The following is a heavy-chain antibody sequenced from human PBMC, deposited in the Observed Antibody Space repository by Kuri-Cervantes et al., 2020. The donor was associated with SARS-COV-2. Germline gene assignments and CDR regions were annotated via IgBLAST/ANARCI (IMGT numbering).Heavy chain of an antibody. V-gene: IGHV4-4*07. CDR3: ARDQGRDGYNRNLCY. CDR1: GGSISSYY. CDR2: IYTSGST. D-gene: IGHD5-24*01. Sequence: GSLRLSCTVSGGSISSYYWSWIRQPAGKGLEWIGRIYTSGSTNYNPSLKRRVTMSVDTSKNQFSLKLSSVTAADTAVYYCARDQGRDGYNRNLCYWGQGTLVTVSS. J-gene: IGHJ4*02.